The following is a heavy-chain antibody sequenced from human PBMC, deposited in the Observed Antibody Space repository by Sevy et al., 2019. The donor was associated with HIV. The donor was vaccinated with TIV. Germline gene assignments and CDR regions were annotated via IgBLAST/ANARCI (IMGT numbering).Heavy chain of an antibody. Sequence: ASVKVSCKASGCTFTSYGISWVRQAPGQGLEWMGWISAYNGNTNYALKLQGRVTMTTDTSTSSAYMELRSLRSDDTAVYYCARGGRDGYNFDYWGQGTLVTVSS. CDR1: GCTFTSYG. J-gene: IGHJ4*02. D-gene: IGHD5-12*01. CDR2: ISAYNGNT. CDR3: ARGGRDGYNFDY. V-gene: IGHV1-18*01.